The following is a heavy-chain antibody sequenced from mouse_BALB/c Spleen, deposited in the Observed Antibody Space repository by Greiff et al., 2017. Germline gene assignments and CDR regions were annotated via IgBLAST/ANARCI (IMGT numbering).Heavy chain of an antibody. D-gene: IGHD1-1*01. Sequence: EVMLVESGGGLVQPGGSRKLSCAASGFTFSSFGMHWVRQAPEKGLEWVAYISSGSSTIYYADTVKGRFTISRDNPKNTLFLQMTSLRSEDTAMYYCERDGYGSSAWFAYWGQGTLVTVSA. CDR3: ERDGYGSSAWFAY. CDR2: ISSGSSTI. J-gene: IGHJ3*01. V-gene: IGHV5-17*02. CDR1: GFTFSSFG.